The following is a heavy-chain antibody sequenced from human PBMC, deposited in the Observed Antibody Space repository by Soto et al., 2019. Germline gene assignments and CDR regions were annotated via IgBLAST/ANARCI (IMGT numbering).Heavy chain of an antibody. CDR3: ASLCSGGSCYDAFDI. Sequence: GGSLRLSCAASGFTFSSYAMHWVRQAPGKGLEWVAVISYDGSNKYYADSVKGRFTISRDNSKNTLYLQMNSLRAEDTAVYYCASLCSGGSCYDAFDIWGQGTMVTVSS. CDR1: GFTFSSYA. CDR2: ISYDGSNK. D-gene: IGHD2-15*01. J-gene: IGHJ3*02. V-gene: IGHV3-30-3*01.